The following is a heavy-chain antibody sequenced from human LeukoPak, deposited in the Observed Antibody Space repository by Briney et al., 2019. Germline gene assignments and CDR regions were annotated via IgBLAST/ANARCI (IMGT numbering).Heavy chain of an antibody. D-gene: IGHD1-26*01. V-gene: IGHV4-34*01. J-gene: IGHJ5*02. CDR1: GGSLSGDY. CDR2: INDSGST. CDR3: ARRVGRGRYYFDR. Sequence: SETLSLTCAVYGGSLSGDYWSWIRQPPGRGLEWIGEINDSGSTNYNPSLKSRVTVSVDTSKNQFSLKMNSVTAADTAVFYCARRVGRGRYYFDRWGQGALVTVST.